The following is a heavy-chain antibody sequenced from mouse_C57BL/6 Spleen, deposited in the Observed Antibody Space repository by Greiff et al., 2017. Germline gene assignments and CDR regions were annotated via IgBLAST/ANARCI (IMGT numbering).Heavy chain of an antibody. CDR1: GYAFSSSW. V-gene: IGHV1-82*01. Sequence: QVQLQQSGPELVKPGASVKISCKASGYAFSSSWMNWVQQRPGKGLEWIGRIYPGDGDTNYNGKFKGKATLTADKSSSTAYMQLSSLTSEDSAVYFCARGGSSSYFDYWGQGTTLTVSS. CDR2: IYPGDGDT. CDR3: ARGGSSSYFDY. D-gene: IGHD1-1*01. J-gene: IGHJ2*01.